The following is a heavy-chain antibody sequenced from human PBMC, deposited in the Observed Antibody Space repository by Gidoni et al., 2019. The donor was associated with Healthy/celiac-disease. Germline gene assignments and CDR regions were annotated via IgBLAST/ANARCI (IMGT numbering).Heavy chain of an antibody. CDR2: ISGSGGST. J-gene: IGHJ6*02. CDR3: AKVSAPHDGMDV. Sequence: EVQLFESGGGLVQPGGSLRLSCAASGFSFSSYAMSWVRQAPGKGLEWVSAISGSGGSTYYADSVKGRFTISRDNSKNTLYLQMNSLRAEDTAVYYCAKVSAPHDGMDVWGQGTTVTVSS. V-gene: IGHV3-23*01. D-gene: IGHD6-6*01. CDR1: GFSFSSYA.